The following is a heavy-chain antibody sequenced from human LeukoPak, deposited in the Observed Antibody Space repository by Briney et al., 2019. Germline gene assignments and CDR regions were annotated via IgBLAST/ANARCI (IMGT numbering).Heavy chain of an antibody. CDR2: INPNSGGT. CDR3: ASGESILWTGFDP. V-gene: IGHV1-2*02. Sequence: GASVKVSCKASGGTFSSYAISWVRQAPGQGLEWMGWINPNSGGTNYAQKFQGRVTMTRDTSISTAYMELSGLRSDDTAVYYCASGESILWTGFDPWGQGTLVTVSS. J-gene: IGHJ5*02. CDR1: GGTFSSYA. D-gene: IGHD2-21*01.